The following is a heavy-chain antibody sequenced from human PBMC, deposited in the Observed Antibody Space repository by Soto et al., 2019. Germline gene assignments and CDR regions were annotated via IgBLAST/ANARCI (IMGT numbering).Heavy chain of an antibody. D-gene: IGHD2-2*01. V-gene: IGHV1-2*02. J-gene: IGHJ6*02. CDR1: GYTFTGYY. Sequence: QVQLVQSGAEVKKPGASVKVSCKASGYTFTGYYMHWVRQAPGQGLEWMGWINPNSGGTNYAQKFQGRVTMTRDTSISTAYMELSRLRSDDTAVYYCARAVRPAATSPRYYYYGLDVWGQGTTVTVSS. CDR2: INPNSGGT. CDR3: ARAVRPAATSPRYYYYGLDV.